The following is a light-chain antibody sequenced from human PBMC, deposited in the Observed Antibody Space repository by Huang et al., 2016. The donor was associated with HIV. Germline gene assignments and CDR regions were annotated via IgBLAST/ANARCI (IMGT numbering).Light chain of an antibody. V-gene: IGKV3-15*01. CDR2: GAS. J-gene: IGKJ4*01. CDR1: QSIGTN. CDR3: QHYSNWPPLT. Sequence: IILTQSPATLSVSPGEGATFSCRASQSIGTNLAWYQQGPGQAPRLLVYGASTRATGVPVRFSGSGSGTQFNLTLSSLQSEDVATYYCQHYSNWPPLTFGGGTKVDI.